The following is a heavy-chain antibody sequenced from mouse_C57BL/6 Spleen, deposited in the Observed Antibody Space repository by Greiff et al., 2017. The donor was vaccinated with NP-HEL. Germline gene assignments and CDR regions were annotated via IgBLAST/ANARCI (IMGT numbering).Heavy chain of an antibody. CDR2: ISDGGSYT. Sequence: EVHLVESGGGLVKPGGSLKLSCAASGFTFSSYAMSWVRQTPEKRLEWVATISDGGSYTYYPDNVKGRFTISRDNAKNNLYLQMSHLKSEDTAMYYWARVPPDSYYFDYWGQGTTLTVSS. CDR3: ARVPPDSYYFDY. J-gene: IGHJ2*01. V-gene: IGHV5-4*01. CDR1: GFTFSSYA.